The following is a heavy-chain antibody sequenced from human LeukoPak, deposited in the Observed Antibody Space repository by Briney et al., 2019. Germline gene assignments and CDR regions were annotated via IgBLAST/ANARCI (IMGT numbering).Heavy chain of an antibody. V-gene: IGHV1-24*01. D-gene: IGHD4-11*01. CDR3: ATSNGDYYYYGMDV. Sequence: ASVKVSCKVSGYTLTELSMHWVRQAPGKGLEWMGGFDPEYGETIYAQKFQGRVTMTEDTSTDTAYMELSSLRSEDTAVYYCATSNGDYYYYGMDVWGQGTTVTVSS. CDR1: GYTLTELS. J-gene: IGHJ6*02. CDR2: FDPEYGET.